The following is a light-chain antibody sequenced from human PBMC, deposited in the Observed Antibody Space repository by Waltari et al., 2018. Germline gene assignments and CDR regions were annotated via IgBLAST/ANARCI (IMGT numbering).Light chain of an antibody. CDR2: EVP. V-gene: IGKV2-29*02. Sequence: DIVMTQTPLSLSVTPGQPASISCKSSQSLLHSDGNTYLHWYLQKPGQSPQLLIYEVPRRFSGMPDKFSGSGSGTDFTLKISRVEAEDVGLYYCMQGLHLPYTFGQGTKLEIK. CDR1: QSLLHSDGNTY. J-gene: IGKJ2*01. CDR3: MQGLHLPYT.